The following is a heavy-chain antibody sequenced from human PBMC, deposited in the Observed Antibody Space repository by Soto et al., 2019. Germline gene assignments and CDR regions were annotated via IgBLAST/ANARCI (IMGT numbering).Heavy chain of an antibody. CDR2: MNPNSGNT. D-gene: IGHD3-3*01. CDR3: ARRSEEYYDFWSGYFGGYYYYMDV. V-gene: IGHV1-8*01. CDR1: GYTFTSYD. J-gene: IGHJ6*03. Sequence: ASVKVSCKASGYTFTSYDINWVRQATGQGLEWMGWMNPNSGNTGYAQKFQGRVTMTGNTSISTAYMELSSLRSEDTAVYYCARRSEEYYDFWSGYFGGYYYYMDVWGKGTTVTVSS.